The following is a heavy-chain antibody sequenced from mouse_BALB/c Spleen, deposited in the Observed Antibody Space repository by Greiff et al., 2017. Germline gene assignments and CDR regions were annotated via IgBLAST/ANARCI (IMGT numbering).Heavy chain of an antibody. CDR1: GFTFSSYA. J-gene: IGHJ2*01. Sequence: EVMLVESGGGLVKPGGSLKLSCAASGFTFSSYAMSWVRQTPEKRQEWVASISSGGSTYYPDSVKGRFTISRDNARNILYLQMSSLRSEDTAMYYCAREDDGYHGGYFDYWGQGTTLTVSS. CDR3: AREDDGYHGGYFDY. D-gene: IGHD2-3*01. V-gene: IGHV5-6-5*01. CDR2: ISSGGST.